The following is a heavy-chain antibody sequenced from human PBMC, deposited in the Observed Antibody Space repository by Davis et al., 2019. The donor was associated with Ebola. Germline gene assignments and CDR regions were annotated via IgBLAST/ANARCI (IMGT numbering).Heavy chain of an antibody. D-gene: IGHD5-18*01. Sequence: AASVTVSCKASGYNFNSYGIYWVRQAPGQGLEWMGWISAYNGNTNYAQKLQGRVTMTTDTSTSTAYMELRSLRSDDTAVYYCARDLGMVKSYYFDYWGQGTLVTVSS. CDR1: GYNFNSYG. CDR3: ARDLGMVKSYYFDY. V-gene: IGHV1-18*01. CDR2: ISAYNGNT. J-gene: IGHJ4*02.